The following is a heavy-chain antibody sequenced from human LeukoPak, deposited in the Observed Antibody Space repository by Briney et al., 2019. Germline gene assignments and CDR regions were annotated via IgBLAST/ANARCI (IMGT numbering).Heavy chain of an antibody. V-gene: IGHV3-48*04. Sequence: GGSLRLSCAASGFSFSRYGMEWVRQAPGKGLEWLSYIRSSDSTTYYADSVKGRFTISRDNAKNSLYLQMDSLRVEDTAVYYCAKRADSSAHSFDYWGQGTLVTVPS. CDR3: AKRADSSAHSFDY. J-gene: IGHJ4*02. CDR1: GFSFSRYG. CDR2: IRSSDSTT. D-gene: IGHD3-22*01.